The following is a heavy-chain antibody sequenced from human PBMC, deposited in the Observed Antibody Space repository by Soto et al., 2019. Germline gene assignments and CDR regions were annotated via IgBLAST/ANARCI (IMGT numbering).Heavy chain of an antibody. V-gene: IGHV3-7*03. CDR1: GFTFSSYW. D-gene: IGHD6-19*01. CDR3: ARELLAVAGTASDY. CDR2: IKQDGSEK. Sequence: PGGSLRLSCAASGFTFSSYWMNWVRQAPGKGLEWVANIKQDGSEKYYVGSVKGRFTISRDNAKNSLYLQMNSLRAEDTAVYYCARELLAVAGTASDYWGQGTLVTVSS. J-gene: IGHJ4*02.